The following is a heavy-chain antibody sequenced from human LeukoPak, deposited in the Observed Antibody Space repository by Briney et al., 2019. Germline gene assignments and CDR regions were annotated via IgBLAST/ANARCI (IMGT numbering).Heavy chain of an antibody. CDR2: VHKDGSTT. V-gene: IGHV3-74*01. D-gene: IGHD6-6*01. J-gene: IGHJ5*02. Sequence: GGSLRLSCAASGFTFSSYWMHWVRQGPGKGLEGVSRVHKDGSTTTYADSVKGRFTMSRDNTKNILYLQMNSLRAEDTAVYYCAKEGSEYSSSYWFDPWGQGTLVTVSS. CDR1: GFTFSSYW. CDR3: AKEGSEYSSSYWFDP.